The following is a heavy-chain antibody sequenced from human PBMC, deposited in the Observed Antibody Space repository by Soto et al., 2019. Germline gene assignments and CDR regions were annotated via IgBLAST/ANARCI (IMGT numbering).Heavy chain of an antibody. D-gene: IGHD2-2*01. J-gene: IGHJ6*04. V-gene: IGHV3-15*01. CDR3: TTEKVVPASYYYYGMDV. CDR1: GFTFSNAW. Sequence: GGSLRLSCAASGFTFSNAWMSWVRQAPGKGLEWVGRIKSKTDGGTTDYAAPVKGRFTISRDDSKNTLYLQMNSLKTEDTAVYYCTTEKVVPASYYYYGMDVWGKGTTVTVSS. CDR2: IKSKTDGGTT.